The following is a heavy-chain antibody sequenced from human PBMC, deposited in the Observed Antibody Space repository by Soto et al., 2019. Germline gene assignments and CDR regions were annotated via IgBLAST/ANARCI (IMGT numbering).Heavy chain of an antibody. Sequence: QVQLQESGPGLVKPSETLSLTCTVSGASISGFYWSWIRKSAGKGLEWIGRIYATGTTDYNPSLKSRVMMSVDTYTKQFSLNLRPVTAAAAAVYYCVRDGTKTVRDWFDPWGQGISVTVSS. CDR1: GASISGFY. J-gene: IGHJ5*02. V-gene: IGHV4-4*07. CDR2: IYATGTT. D-gene: IGHD1-1*01. CDR3: VRDGTKTVRDWFDP.